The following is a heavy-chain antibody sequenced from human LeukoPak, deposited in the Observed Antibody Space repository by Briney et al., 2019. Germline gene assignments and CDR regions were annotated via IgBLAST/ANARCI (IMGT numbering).Heavy chain of an antibody. D-gene: IGHD3-22*01. CDR3: NTDLIHINYYDSSGYYKGDY. CDR2: IKSKTDGGTT. Sequence: PGGSLRLSCAASGFTFSNAWMNWVRQAPGKGLEWVGRIKSKTDGGTTDYAAPVKGRFTISRDDSKNTLYLQMNSLKTEDTAVYYCNTDLIHINYYDSSGYYKGDYWGQGTLDTVSS. CDR1: GFTFSNAW. V-gene: IGHV3-15*07. J-gene: IGHJ4*02.